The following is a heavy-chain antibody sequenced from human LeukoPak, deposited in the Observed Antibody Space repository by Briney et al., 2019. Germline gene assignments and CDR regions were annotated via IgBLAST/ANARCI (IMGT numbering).Heavy chain of an antibody. CDR3: AKGGYCSSTSCYFDY. Sequence: PGRSLRLSCAASGFTFDDYAMPWVRQAPGKGLEWVSGISWNSGSIGYADSVKGRFTISRDNAKNSLYLQMNSLRAEDTALYYCAKGGYCSSTSCYFDYWGQGTLVTVSS. J-gene: IGHJ4*02. CDR2: ISWNSGSI. CDR1: GFTFDDYA. V-gene: IGHV3-9*01. D-gene: IGHD2-2*01.